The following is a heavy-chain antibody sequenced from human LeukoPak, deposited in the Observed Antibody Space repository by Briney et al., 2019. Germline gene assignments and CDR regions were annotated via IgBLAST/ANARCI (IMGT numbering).Heavy chain of an antibody. Sequence: GGSLRLSCAAFGFIFDDYGMSWIRQAPGKGLEWVSYISSSGSTIYYADSVKGRFTISRDNAKNSLYLQMNSLRAEDTAVYYCAREGGITMVRGALSSGDPWGQGTLVTVSS. CDR1: GFIFDDYG. CDR2: ISSSGSTI. D-gene: IGHD3-10*01. J-gene: IGHJ5*02. V-gene: IGHV3-11*01. CDR3: AREGGITMVRGALSSGDP.